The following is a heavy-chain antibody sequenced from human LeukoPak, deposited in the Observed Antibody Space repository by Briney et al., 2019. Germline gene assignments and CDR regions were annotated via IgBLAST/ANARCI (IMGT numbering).Heavy chain of an antibody. J-gene: IGHJ4*02. CDR2: IHYSGST. D-gene: IGHD3-22*01. Sequence: SETLSLTCTVSGGSISSYYWSWIRQPPGKGLEWIGYIHYSGSTNYNPSLKSRVTISVDTSKNQFSLKLSSVTAVDTAVYYCARVHYYDSSGYYDPNYFDYWGQGTLVTVSS. V-gene: IGHV4-59*01. CDR1: GGSISSYY. CDR3: ARVHYYDSSGYYDPNYFDY.